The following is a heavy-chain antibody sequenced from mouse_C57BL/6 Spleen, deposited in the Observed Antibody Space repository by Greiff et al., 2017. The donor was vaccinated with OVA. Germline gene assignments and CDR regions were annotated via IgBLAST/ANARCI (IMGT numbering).Heavy chain of an antibody. CDR3: ARSDYYGSSYEGCFDV. V-gene: IGHV1-69*01. D-gene: IGHD1-1*01. J-gene: IGHJ1*03. CDR2: IDPSDSYT. Sequence: QVQLQQPGAELVMPGASVKLSCKASGYTFTSYWMHWVKQRPGQGLEWIGEIDPSDSYTNYNQKFKGKSTLTVDTSSSTAYMQLSSLTSEDSAVYYWARSDYYGSSYEGCFDVWGTGTTVTVSA. CDR1: GYTFTSYW.